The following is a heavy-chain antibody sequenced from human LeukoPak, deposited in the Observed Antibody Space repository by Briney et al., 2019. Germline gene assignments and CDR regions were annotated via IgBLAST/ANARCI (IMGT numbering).Heavy chain of an antibody. V-gene: IGHV3-30-3*01. D-gene: IGHD6-13*01. Sequence: PGGSLRLSCAASGFTFSSYAMHWVRLAPGKGLEWVAVISYDGSNKYYADSVKGRFTISRDNSKNTLYLQMNSLRAEDTAVYYCAIAAAGSFDYWGQATLVTVSS. CDR1: GFTFSSYA. J-gene: IGHJ4*02. CDR3: AIAAAGSFDY. CDR2: ISYDGSNK.